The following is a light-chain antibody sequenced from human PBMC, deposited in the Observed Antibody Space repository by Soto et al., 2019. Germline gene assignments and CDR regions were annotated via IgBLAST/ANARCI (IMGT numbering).Light chain of an antibody. J-gene: IGKJ4*01. V-gene: IGKV3-11*01. CDR2: DAS. CDR3: QQYNNWPPLT. Sequence: EIVLTQSPGTLSLSPGERATLSCRASQSVGTYLAWYQQKPGQAPRLLIYDASNRATGIPARFSGSGSGTDFTLTISSLEPEDFAVYYCQQYNNWPPLTFGGGTKVEIK. CDR1: QSVGTY.